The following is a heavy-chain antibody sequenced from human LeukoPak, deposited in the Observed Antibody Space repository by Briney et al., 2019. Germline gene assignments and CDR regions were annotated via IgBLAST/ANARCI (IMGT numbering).Heavy chain of an antibody. D-gene: IGHD1-26*01. Sequence: PSETLSLTCSVSGGFISGYYWSWIRQPPGKGLEWIGYIYHSGSTNYNPSLKSRVTISVDTSKNQFSLKLNSVTAADTAEYYCARSKWGYAFDIWGQGTMVTVSS. V-gene: IGHV4-59*01. J-gene: IGHJ3*02. CDR3: ARSKWGYAFDI. CDR2: IYHSGST. CDR1: GGFISGYY.